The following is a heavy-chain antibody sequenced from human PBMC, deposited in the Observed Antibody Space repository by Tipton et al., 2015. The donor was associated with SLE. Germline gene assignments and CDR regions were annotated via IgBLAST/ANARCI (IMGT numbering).Heavy chain of an antibody. Sequence: TLSLICTVSGDSISSGGYYWTWIRMFAGKGLEWVGRIHTRGRTTYNAFLKSRILISMDTSKNQCSLQLTSVTAADTAVYFCARGECHSGCPRYNWFDPWGQGTLVTVSS. D-gene: IGHD6-25*01. J-gene: IGHJ5*02. CDR3: ARGECHSGCPRYNWFDP. CDR2: IHTRGRT. V-gene: IGHV4-61*02. CDR1: GDSISSGGYY.